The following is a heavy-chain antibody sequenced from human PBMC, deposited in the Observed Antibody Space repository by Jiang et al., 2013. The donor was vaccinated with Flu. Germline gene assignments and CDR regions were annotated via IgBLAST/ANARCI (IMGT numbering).Heavy chain of an antibody. Sequence: QTLSLTCAISGDSVSSNSAAWNWIRQSPSRGLEWLGRTYYRSKWYNDYAVSVKSRITINPDTSKNQFSLQLNSVTPEDTAVYYCARTVWVADYYDSSGYGNWFDPWGQGTLVTVSS. CDR1: GDSVSSNSAA. V-gene: IGHV6-1*01. J-gene: IGHJ5*02. CDR2: TYYRSKWYN. CDR3: ARTVWVADYYDSSGYGNWFDP. D-gene: IGHD3-22*01.